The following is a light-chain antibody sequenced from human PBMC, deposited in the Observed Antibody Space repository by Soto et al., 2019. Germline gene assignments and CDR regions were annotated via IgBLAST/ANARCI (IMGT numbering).Light chain of an antibody. CDR1: SSDVGGYNY. CDR2: EVS. Sequence: QSALTQPASVSGSPGQSITISCTGTSSDVGGYNYVSWYQQHPGKAPQLMIYEVSNRPSGVSNRFSGSKSGNTASLTISGLQAEDEADYYCRSYTSSSTVVFGGGTTLPVL. J-gene: IGLJ2*01. CDR3: RSYTSSSTVV. V-gene: IGLV2-14*01.